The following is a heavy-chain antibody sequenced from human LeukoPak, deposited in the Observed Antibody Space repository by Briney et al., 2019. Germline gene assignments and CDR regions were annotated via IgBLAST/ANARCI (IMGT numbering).Heavy chain of an antibody. V-gene: IGHV4-34*01. D-gene: IGHD2-15*01. Sequence: SETLSLTCAVYGGSFSGYYWSWIRQPPGKGLEWIGEINHSGSTNYNPSLQSRVTISVDTSKNQFSLKLSSVTAADTAVYYCARGIRGYCSGGSCSWFDPWGQGTLVTVSS. J-gene: IGHJ5*02. CDR3: ARGIRGYCSGGSCSWFDP. CDR1: GGSFSGYY. CDR2: INHSGST.